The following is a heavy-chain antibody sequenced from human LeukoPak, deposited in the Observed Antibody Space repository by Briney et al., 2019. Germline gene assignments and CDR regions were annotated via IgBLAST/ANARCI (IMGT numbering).Heavy chain of an antibody. V-gene: IGHV4-34*01. CDR3: ARGRLLWADGMDV. J-gene: IGHJ6*02. Sequence: SETLSLTCAVYGGPFSGDYWSWIRQPPGKGLEWIGVINHSGRTNCNPSLKSRVTISVDTSKNQFSLKLSSVTAADTAVYYCARGRLLWADGMDVWGQGTTVTVSS. CDR2: INHSGRT. CDR1: GGPFSGDY. D-gene: IGHD3-10*01.